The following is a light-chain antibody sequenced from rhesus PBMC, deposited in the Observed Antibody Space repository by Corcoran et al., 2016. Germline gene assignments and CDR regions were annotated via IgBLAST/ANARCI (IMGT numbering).Light chain of an antibody. Sequence: DIQMTQSPSSLSASVGDRVTITCRASQGINNYLSWYQQKPEKAPKLLIYDASTLQSGVPPRFSGRESGTDFPLTISSLQPEDFATYYCLQYNSDPYSFGQGTKVEIK. J-gene: IGKJ2*01. V-gene: IGKV1-43*02. CDR2: DAS. CDR1: QGINNY. CDR3: LQYNSDPYS.